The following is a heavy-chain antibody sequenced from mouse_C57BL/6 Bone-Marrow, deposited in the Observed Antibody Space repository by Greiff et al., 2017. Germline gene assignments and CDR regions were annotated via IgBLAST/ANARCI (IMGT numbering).Heavy chain of an antibody. CDR3: ARGGGFAY. CDR2: INPGSGGT. J-gene: IGHJ3*01. CDR1: GYAFTNYL. Sequence: VQLQQSGAELVRPGTSVKVSCKASGYAFTNYLIEWVKQRPGQGLEWIGVINPGSGGTNYNEKCKGKATLTADKSSSTAYMQLSSRTSEDSAVFFCARGGGFAYWGQGTLVTVSA. V-gene: IGHV1-54*01.